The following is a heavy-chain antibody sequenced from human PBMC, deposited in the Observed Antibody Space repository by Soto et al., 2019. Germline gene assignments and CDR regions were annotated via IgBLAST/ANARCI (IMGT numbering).Heavy chain of an antibody. CDR1: GFTFSSYG. CDR2: ISYDGSNK. J-gene: IGHJ4*02. Sequence: QVQLVESGGGVVLPGRSLRLSCAASGFTFSSYGMHWVRQAPGKGLEWVAVISYDGSNKYYADSVKGRFTISRDNSKNTLYLQMNSLRAEDTAVYYCAKEQLERAAFDYWGQGTLVTVSS. V-gene: IGHV3-30*18. CDR3: AKEQLERAAFDY. D-gene: IGHD1-1*01.